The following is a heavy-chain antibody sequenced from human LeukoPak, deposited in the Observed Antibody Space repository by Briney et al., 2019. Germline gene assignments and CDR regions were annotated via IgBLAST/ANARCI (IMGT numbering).Heavy chain of an antibody. V-gene: IGHV3-48*03. J-gene: IGHJ4*02. D-gene: IGHD6-13*01. Sequence: GGSLRLSCAASGFTFSSYEMNWVRQAPGKGLEWVSYISSSGSTIYYADSVKGRFTISRDNAKNSLYLQVNSLRAEDTAVYYCARDLAAAAGYWGQGTLVTVSS. CDR1: GFTFSSYE. CDR2: ISSSGSTI. CDR3: ARDLAAAAGY.